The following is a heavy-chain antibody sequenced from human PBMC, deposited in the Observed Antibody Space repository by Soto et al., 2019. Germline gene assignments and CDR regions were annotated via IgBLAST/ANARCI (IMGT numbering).Heavy chain of an antibody. D-gene: IGHD6-13*01. J-gene: IGHJ4*02. Sequence: ASVKVSCKASGCTFSSYAISWVRQAPGQGLEWMGGIIPIFGTANYAQKFQGRVTITADKSTSTAYMELSSLRSEDTAVYYCARVRGATFIAAAGSYFDYWGQGTLVTVSS. CDR3: ARVRGATFIAAAGSYFDY. CDR1: GCTFSSYA. V-gene: IGHV1-69*06. CDR2: IIPIFGTA.